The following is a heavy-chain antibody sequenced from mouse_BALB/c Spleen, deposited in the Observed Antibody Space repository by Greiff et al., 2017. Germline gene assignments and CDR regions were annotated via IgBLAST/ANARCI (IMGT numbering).Heavy chain of an antibody. Sequence: EVKLMESGAELVKPGASVKLSCTASGFNIKDTYMHWVKQRPEQGLEWIGRIDPANGNTKYDPKFQGKATITADTSSNTAYLQLSSLTSEDTAVYYCARGITTGGYWGQGTTLTVSS. D-gene: IGHD1-1*01. CDR3: ARGITTGGY. CDR1: GFNIKDTY. CDR2: IDPANGNT. V-gene: IGHV14-3*02. J-gene: IGHJ2*01.